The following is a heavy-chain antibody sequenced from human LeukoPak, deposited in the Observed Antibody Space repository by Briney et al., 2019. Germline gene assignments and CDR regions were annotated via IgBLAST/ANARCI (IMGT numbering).Heavy chain of an antibody. CDR2: IYYSGST. J-gene: IGHJ3*02. CDR3: ARESMDIVVVPAATRGAFDI. CDR1: VGSISGYY. Sequence: SEPLTLTCTLSVGSISGYYWSWLRQPTGKGREWVGYIYYSGSTNYNPSLKSRVTISVDTSKNQFSLKLSSVTAADTAVYYCARESMDIVVVPAATRGAFDIWGQGTMVTVSS. D-gene: IGHD2-2*03. V-gene: IGHV4-59*01.